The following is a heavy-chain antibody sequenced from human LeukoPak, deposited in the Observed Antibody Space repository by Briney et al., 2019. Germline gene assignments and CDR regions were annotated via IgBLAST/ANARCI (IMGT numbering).Heavy chain of an antibody. D-gene: IGHD5-18*01. Sequence: PSETLSLTCTVSGGSISSSSYYWGWIRHPPGKGLEWIGSIYYSGSTYYNPSLKSRVTISVDTSKNQFSLNLRSVTAADTAVYYCARDICGYNYGCFDSWGQGTLVTVSS. J-gene: IGHJ4*02. CDR2: IYYSGST. CDR1: GGSISSSSYY. CDR3: ARDICGYNYGCFDS. V-gene: IGHV4-39*07.